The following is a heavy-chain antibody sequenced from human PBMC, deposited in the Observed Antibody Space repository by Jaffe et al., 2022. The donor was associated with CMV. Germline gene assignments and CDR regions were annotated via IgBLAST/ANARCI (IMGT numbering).Heavy chain of an antibody. V-gene: IGHV3-49*04. CDR2: IRSKAYGGTT. J-gene: IGHJ3*02. CDR3: TRDLVTTDRYYYDSSGYNAFDI. D-gene: IGHD3-22*01. Sequence: EVQLVESGGGLVQPGRSLRLSCTASGFTFGDYAMSWVRQAPGKGLEWVGFIRSKAYGGTTEYAASVKGRFTISRDDSKSIAYLQMNSLKTEDTAVYYCTRDLVTTDRYYYDSSGYNAFDIWGQGTMVTVSS. CDR1: GFTFGDYA.